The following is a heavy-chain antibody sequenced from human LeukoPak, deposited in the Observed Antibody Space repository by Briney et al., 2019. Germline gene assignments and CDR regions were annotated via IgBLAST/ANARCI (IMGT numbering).Heavy chain of an antibody. J-gene: IGHJ4*02. Sequence: GGSLRLSCAASGFTFGSYGMHWVRQAPGKGLDWVTFIRYDGNNKYYADSVKGRFTISRDTSKKTLYLQMNSLRPEDTAVYYCAKGLSGYDSRVLDYWGQGTLVTVSS. CDR1: GFTFGSYG. D-gene: IGHD5-12*01. CDR2: IRYDGNNK. V-gene: IGHV3-30*02. CDR3: AKGLSGYDSRVLDY.